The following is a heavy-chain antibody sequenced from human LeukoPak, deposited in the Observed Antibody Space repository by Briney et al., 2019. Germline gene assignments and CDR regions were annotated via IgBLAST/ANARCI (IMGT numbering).Heavy chain of an antibody. Sequence: SETLSLTCNVSGVSINIYYWSWLRQTPGKGLEWIGRGHGSGSTNYNPSLKNRVTISIDKSKKSLSLSLTSVTAADTALYFCARDGDYDSGVFDVWGQGTLVTVSS. CDR3: ARDGDYDSGVFDV. CDR1: GVSINIYY. D-gene: IGHD3-22*01. V-gene: IGHV4-4*07. CDR2: GHGSGST. J-gene: IGHJ4*02.